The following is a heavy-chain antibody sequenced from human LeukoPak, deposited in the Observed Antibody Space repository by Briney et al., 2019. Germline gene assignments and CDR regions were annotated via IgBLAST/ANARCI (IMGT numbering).Heavy chain of an antibody. V-gene: IGHV1-46*01. CDR1: GYTFTSYY. J-gene: IGHJ6*02. CDR3: ARGLYDGMDV. CDR2: INPSGGST. Sequence: GASVKVSCKASGYTFTSYYMHWVRQAPGQGLEWMGIINPSGGSTSYAQKFQGRVTMARDTSPTTVYMEPSSLRSEDTAVYYCARGLYDGMDVWGQGTTVTVSS.